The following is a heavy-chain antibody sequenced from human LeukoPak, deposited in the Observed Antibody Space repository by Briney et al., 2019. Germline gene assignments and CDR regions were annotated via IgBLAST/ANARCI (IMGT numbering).Heavy chain of an antibody. D-gene: IGHD3-9*01. J-gene: IGHJ4*02. CDR3: ARGGELPYFDWPN. CDR1: GGTFNNYA. CDR2: IIPIFGTA. Sequence: AASVKVSCKASGGTFNNYAIRWVRQAPGQGLEWMGGIIPIFGTANYAQKFQGRVTITADESTSTAYMELSSLRSEDTAVYYCARGGELPYFDWPNCGQGPLVTVSS. V-gene: IGHV1-69*01.